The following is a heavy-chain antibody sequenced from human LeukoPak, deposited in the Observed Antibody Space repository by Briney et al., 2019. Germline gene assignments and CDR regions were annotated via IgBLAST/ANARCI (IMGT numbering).Heavy chain of an antibody. D-gene: IGHD4-11*01. Sequence: PGGSLRLSCAASGFTFSSYWMSWVRQAPGKGLEWVANIKQDGSEKYYVDSVKGRFTISRDNAKNSLYLQMNSLRAEGTAVYYCARVRSTVTTGIYYYYGMDVWGQGTTVTVSS. CDR1: GFTFSSYW. CDR3: ARVRSTVTTGIYYYYGMDV. V-gene: IGHV3-7*01. J-gene: IGHJ6*02. CDR2: IKQDGSEK.